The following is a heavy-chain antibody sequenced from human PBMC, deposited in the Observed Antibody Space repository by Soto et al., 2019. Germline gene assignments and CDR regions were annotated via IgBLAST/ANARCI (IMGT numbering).Heavy chain of an antibody. CDR1: GESITTSNW. J-gene: IGHJ4*02. CDR2: IYHRGTT. Sequence: QVHLQESGPGLVKSSETLSLTCTVSGESITTSNWWSWVRQPPGGGLQWIGEIYHRGTTNYNPSLKSRATIALDQSKNQFFLKVKSVTAADTAMYYCTRGDAAGSGGLYWGQGILVAVST. D-gene: IGHD2-8*02. CDR3: TRGDAAGSGGLY. V-gene: IGHV4-4*02.